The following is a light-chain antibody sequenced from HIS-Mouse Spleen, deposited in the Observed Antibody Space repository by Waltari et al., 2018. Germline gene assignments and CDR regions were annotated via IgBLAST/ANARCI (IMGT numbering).Light chain of an antibody. CDR3: NSRDSSGNHVV. CDR1: SLRSYY. V-gene: IGLV3-19*01. J-gene: IGLJ2*01. Sequence: SSELTQDPAVSVALGQTVRITCQGDSLRSYYASWYQQKPGQAPVLVIYGKNNQPSGIPDRFSGSSSGNTASSTITGAQAEDEADYYCNSRDSSGNHVVFGGGTKLTVL. CDR2: GKN.